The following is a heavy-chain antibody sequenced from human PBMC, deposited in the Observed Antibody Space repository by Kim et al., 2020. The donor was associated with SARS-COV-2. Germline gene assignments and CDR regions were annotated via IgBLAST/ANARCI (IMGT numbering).Heavy chain of an antibody. J-gene: IGHJ4*02. Sequence: GGSLRLSCEASGFTFSSQSMSWVRRGSGKGLEWVASRKEDGSNIYYVDSVKGRFTISRDNGKNSLYLQMNTLRPEDTAVYYCAKGAVTRHDYWGQGALVIVST. CDR2: RKEDGSNI. CDR1: GFTFSSQS. V-gene: IGHV3-7*03. CDR3: AKGAVTRHDY. D-gene: IGHD3-3*01.